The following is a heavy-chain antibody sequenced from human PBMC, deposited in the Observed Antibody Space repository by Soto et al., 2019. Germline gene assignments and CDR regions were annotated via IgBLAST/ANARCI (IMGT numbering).Heavy chain of an antibody. Sequence: VKLLESGGGLVKPGGSLRLSCAASGFTFSTYSMNWVRQAPGKGLEWVSSISGSGNYTHYADFLRGRFTISRDNAKTSLYLQMNSLRAEDTAVYYCAREGINNYNEYYFDSWGQGTVVTVSS. D-gene: IGHD4-4*01. CDR1: GFTFSTYS. V-gene: IGHV3-21*02. CDR3: AREGINNYNEYYFDS. J-gene: IGHJ4*02. CDR2: ISGSGNYT.